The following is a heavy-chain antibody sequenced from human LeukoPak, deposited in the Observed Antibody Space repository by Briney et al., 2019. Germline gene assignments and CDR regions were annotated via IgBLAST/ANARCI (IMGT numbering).Heavy chain of an antibody. CDR1: GGSISSSSYY. D-gene: IGHD6-6*01. CDR2: IYYSGST. J-gene: IGHJ5*02. V-gene: IGHV4-39*07. Sequence: PSETLSLTCTVSGGSISSSSYYWGWIRQPPGKGLEWIGSIYYSGSTYYNPSLKSRVTISVDTSKNQFSLKLSSVTAADTAVYYCARVRSIAARLWFDPWGQGTLVTVSS. CDR3: ARVRSIAARLWFDP.